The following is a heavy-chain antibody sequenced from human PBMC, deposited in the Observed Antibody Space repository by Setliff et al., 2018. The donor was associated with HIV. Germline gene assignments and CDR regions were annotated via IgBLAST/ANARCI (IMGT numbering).Heavy chain of an antibody. CDR1: GGSIGSGSHY. Sequence: LSLTCTVSGGSIGSGSHYWSWIRQPAGKGLEWIGHIYTTGSTNYNPSLKSRVTISADTSNNQFSLRLTSMTAADTAVYYCAREWRGRYYYYMDVWGKGTTVTVSS. J-gene: IGHJ6*03. CDR3: AREWRGRYYYYMDV. V-gene: IGHV4-61*09. D-gene: IGHD3-10*01. CDR2: IYTTGST.